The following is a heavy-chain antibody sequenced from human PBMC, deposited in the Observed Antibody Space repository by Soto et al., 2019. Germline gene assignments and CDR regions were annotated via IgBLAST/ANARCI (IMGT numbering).Heavy chain of an antibody. CDR1: GFTFSNAW. V-gene: IGHV3-15*07. CDR2: IKSKTDGGTT. CDR3: PPSYDILTGPPSMDV. Sequence: PGGSLRLSCAASGFTFSNAWMNWFRQAPGKGLEWVGRIKSKTDGGTTDYAAPVKGRFTISRDDSKNTLYLQMNSLKTEDTAVYYFPPSYDILTGPPSMDVWGQGTTVTVSS. J-gene: IGHJ6*02. D-gene: IGHD3-9*01.